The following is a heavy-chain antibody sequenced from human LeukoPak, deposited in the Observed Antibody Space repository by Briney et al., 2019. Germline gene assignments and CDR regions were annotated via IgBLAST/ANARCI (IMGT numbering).Heavy chain of an antibody. Sequence: GESLKISCKGSGYSFTSYWIGWVRQLPGKGLEWMGIIYPGDSDTRYSPSFQGQVTISADKSISTAYLQWSSLKASDTAMYYCARSMSETYYYGSGSYSLVYWGQGTLFTVSS. V-gene: IGHV5-51*01. CDR1: GYSFTSYW. J-gene: IGHJ4*02. CDR3: ARSMSETYYYGSGSYSLVY. CDR2: IYPGDSDT. D-gene: IGHD3-10*01.